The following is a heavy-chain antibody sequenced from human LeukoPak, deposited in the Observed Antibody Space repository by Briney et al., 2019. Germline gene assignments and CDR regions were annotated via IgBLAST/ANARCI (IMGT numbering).Heavy chain of an antibody. Sequence: GGSLRLTCVASGFTFNVHGMSWVRQAPGEGLEYVSAISSNGGSTYYANSVKGRFTISRDNSKNTLYLQMGSLRAEDMAVYYCARDNGYYYDSSGHFDYWGQGTLVTVSS. CDR3: ARDNGYYYDSSGHFDY. D-gene: IGHD3-22*01. J-gene: IGHJ4*02. CDR2: ISSNGGST. V-gene: IGHV3-64*01. CDR1: GFTFNVHG.